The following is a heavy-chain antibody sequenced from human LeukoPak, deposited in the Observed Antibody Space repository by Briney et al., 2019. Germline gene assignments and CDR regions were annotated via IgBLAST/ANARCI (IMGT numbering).Heavy chain of an antibody. D-gene: IGHD3-16*01. CDR1: GFTFSSYW. Sequence: GGSLRLSCAGSGFTFSSYWMSWVRQAPGKGLEWVANIKQDGSEKYYVDSVKGRFTISRDNAKNSLYLQMNSLGAEDTVVYYCTRDIPFGGYWGQGTLVTVSS. V-gene: IGHV3-7*03. J-gene: IGHJ4*02. CDR3: TRDIPFGGY. CDR2: IKQDGSEK.